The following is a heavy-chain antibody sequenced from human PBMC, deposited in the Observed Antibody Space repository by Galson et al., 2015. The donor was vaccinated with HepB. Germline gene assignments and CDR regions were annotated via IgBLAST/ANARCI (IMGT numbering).Heavy chain of an antibody. V-gene: IGHV3-15*01. CDR1: GFTFSNAW. CDR2: IKSKTDGGTT. Sequence: LRLSCAASGFTFSNAWMSWVRQAPGKGLEWVGRIKSKTDGGTTDYAAPVKGRFTISRDDSKNTLYLQMNSLKTEDTAVYYCTTVNPSGQWEIRRWGFDYWGQGTLVTVSS. CDR3: TTVNPSGQWEIRRWGFDY. D-gene: IGHD1-26*01. J-gene: IGHJ4*02.